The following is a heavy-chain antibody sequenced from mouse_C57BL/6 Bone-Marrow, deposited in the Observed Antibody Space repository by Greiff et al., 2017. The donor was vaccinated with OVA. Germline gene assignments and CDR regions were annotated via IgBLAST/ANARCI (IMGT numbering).Heavy chain of an antibody. V-gene: IGHV5-2*01. D-gene: IGHD1-1*01. CDR2: INSDGGST. CDR1: EYEFPSHD. J-gene: IGHJ1*03. Sequence: EVKLMESGGGLVQPGESLKLSCESNEYEFPSHDMSWVRKTPEKRLEWVAAINSDGGSTYYPDTMERRFIISRDNTKKTLYLQMSSLRSEDTALYYCARGYGSSYGTYWYFDVWGTGTTVTVSS. CDR3: ARGYGSSYGTYWYFDV.